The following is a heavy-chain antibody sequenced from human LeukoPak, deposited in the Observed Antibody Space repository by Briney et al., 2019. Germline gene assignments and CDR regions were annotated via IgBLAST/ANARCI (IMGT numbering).Heavy chain of an antibody. J-gene: IGHJ6*02. V-gene: IGHV4-34*01. D-gene: IGHD2-8*01. Sequence: PGGSLRLSCAASGFTFSSYSMNWVRQPPGKGLEWIGEINHSGSTNYNPSLKSRVTISVDTSKNQFSLKLSSVTAADTAVYYCARDLYPASYYYGMDVWGQGTTVTVSS. CDR1: GFTFSSYS. CDR3: ARDLYPASYYYGMDV. CDR2: INHSGST.